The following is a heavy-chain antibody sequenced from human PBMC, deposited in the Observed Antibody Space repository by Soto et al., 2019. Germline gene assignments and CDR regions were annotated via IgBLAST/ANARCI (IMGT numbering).Heavy chain of an antibody. J-gene: IGHJ4*02. V-gene: IGHV4-30-2*01. Sequence: QLQLQESGSGLVKPSQTLSLTCAVSGGSISSGGYSWSWIRQPPGKGLEWIGYIYHSGSTSSNPSFMSRVISPVDRPKIPLALKLTSVTAADTAVYCCAAGGGLPRSHWGQGTLVPASS. CDR3: AAGGGLPRSH. CDR1: GGSISSGGYS. CDR2: IYHSGST. D-gene: IGHD5-12*01.